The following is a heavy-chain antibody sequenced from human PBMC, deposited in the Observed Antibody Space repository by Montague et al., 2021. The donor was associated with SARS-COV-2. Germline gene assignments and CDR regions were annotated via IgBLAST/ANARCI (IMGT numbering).Heavy chain of an antibody. J-gene: IGHJ4*02. D-gene: IGHD3-22*01. V-gene: IGHV4-4*02. CDR1: GGSISSSHW. CDR2: IYDSETI. CDR3: ARGPDSSGYYNDFDY. Sequence: SETLSLTCAVSGGSISSSHWFTWVRQPPGKGLEWIGDIYDSETINYNPSLKRRVTISVDRTKNQFSLKLCSVTAADTAVYYCARGPDSSGYYNDFDYWGQGTLVTGSS.